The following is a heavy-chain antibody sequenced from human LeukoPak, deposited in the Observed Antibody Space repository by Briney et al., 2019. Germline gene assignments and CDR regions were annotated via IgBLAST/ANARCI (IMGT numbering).Heavy chain of an antibody. CDR1: GSTFSSYS. J-gene: IGHJ4*02. Sequence: PGGSLRLSCAASGSTFSSYSMNWVRQAPGKGLEWVSHIGGSGSTIYYADSVKGRFTISRDNAKKLLYLQMSSLRAEDTAVYYCARARDYGDYPPDYWGQGTLVTVSS. D-gene: IGHD4-17*01. V-gene: IGHV3-48*01. CDR3: ARARDYGDYPPDY. CDR2: IGGSGSTI.